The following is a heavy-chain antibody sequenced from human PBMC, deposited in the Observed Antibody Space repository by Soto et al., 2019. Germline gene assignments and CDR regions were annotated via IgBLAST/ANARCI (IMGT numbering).Heavy chain of an antibody. D-gene: IGHD5-12*01. V-gene: IGHV4-39*01. Sequence: PSETLSLTCTVSGGSISSSSYYWGWIRQPPGKGLEWIGSIYYSGSTYYNPSLKSRVTISVDTSKNQFSLKLSSVTAADTAVYYCFRWLQQMGVLGPYYYGMDVWGQGTTVTVYS. CDR3: FRWLQQMGVLGPYYYGMDV. CDR1: GGSISSSSYY. CDR2: IYYSGST. J-gene: IGHJ6*02.